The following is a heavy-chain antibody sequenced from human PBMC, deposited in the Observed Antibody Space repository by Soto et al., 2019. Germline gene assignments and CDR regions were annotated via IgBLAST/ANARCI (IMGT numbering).Heavy chain of an antibody. Sequence: ASVKVSCKASGYTFTSYYMHWVRQAPGQGLEWMGIINPSGGSTSYAQKFQGRVTMTRDTSTSTVYMELSSLRSEDTAVYYCARDPRPGGSYDYWGQGTLVTISS. CDR2: INPSGGST. D-gene: IGHD1-26*01. CDR3: ARDPRPGGSYDY. J-gene: IGHJ4*02. V-gene: IGHV1-46*01. CDR1: GYTFTSYY.